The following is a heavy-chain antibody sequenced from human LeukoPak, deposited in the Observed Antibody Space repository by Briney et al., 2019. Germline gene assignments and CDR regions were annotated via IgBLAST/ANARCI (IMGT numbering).Heavy chain of an antibody. CDR2: IKQDGSET. V-gene: IGHV3-7*03. J-gene: IGHJ4*02. D-gene: IGHD3-10*01. CDR3: AKVFGVEPAFDY. CDR1: GFTFSNYW. Sequence: GGSLRLSCAASGFTFSNYWINWVRQAPGKGLEWVANIKQDGSETYCVDSVKGRFTISRDNAKNSLYLQMNSLRAEDTAVYYCAKVFGVEPAFDYWGQGTLVTVSS.